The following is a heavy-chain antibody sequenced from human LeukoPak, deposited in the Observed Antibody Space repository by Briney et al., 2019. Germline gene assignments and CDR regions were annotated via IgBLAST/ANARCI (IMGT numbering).Heavy chain of an antibody. CDR2: INHSGST. CDR3: ARGPAFGGVHS. V-gene: IGHV4-34*01. Sequence: SETLSLTCAVYGGSFSGYYWSWIRQPPGKGLEWIGEINHSGSTNYNLSLKSRVTISVDTSKNQFSLKLSSVTAADTAVYYCARGPAFGGVHSWGQGTLVTVSS. D-gene: IGHD3-16*01. J-gene: IGHJ4*02. CDR1: GGSFSGYY.